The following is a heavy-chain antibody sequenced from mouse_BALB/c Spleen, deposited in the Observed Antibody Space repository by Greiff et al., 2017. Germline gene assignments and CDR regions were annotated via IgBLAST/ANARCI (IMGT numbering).Heavy chain of an antibody. V-gene: IGHV14-1*02. CDR2: IDPENGNT. CDR3: ARSGIYGPAY. CDR1: GFNIKDYY. D-gene: IGHD1-2*01. Sequence: VQLQQSGAELVRPGALVKLSCKASGFNIKDYYMNWVKQRPEQGLEWIGWIDPENGNTIYDPKFQGKASITADTSSNTAYLQLSSLTSEDTAIYCCARSGIYGPAYWGQGTLVTVSA. J-gene: IGHJ3*01.